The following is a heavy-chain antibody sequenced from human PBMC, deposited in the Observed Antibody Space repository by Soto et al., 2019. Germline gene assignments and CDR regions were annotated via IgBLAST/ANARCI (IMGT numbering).Heavy chain of an antibody. V-gene: IGHV3-15*01. CDR1: GLTFSGAW. CDR3: TTDVTGAYGGDY. J-gene: IGHJ4*02. D-gene: IGHD3-16*01. CDR2: IKGKVDGGAT. Sequence: EVQLVESGGNLVNPGGSLRLSCATSGLTFSGAWLSWVRQAPGKGLEWVGRIKGKVDGGATDYAAPVKGRFVISRDYPKHTLYLQINSLKTEDTAVYFFTTDVTGAYGGDYWGQGTLVTVSS.